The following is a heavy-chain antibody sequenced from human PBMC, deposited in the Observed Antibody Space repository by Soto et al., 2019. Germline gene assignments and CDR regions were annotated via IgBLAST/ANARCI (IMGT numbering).Heavy chain of an antibody. CDR2: ICNSGGT. D-gene: IGHD1-26*01. J-gene: IGHJ4*02. CDR1: GGSISSYC. V-gene: IGHV4-59*01. CDR3: ARGVGRYGSNLDY. Sequence: QVQLQESGPGLVKPLETLSLTCTVSGGSISSYCWSWVRQPPGEGLEWIANICNSGGTNYNPSLKSRVVISVDTSRNQFSLKLSSVTAADTAVYYCARGVGRYGSNLDYWGQGTLVTVSS.